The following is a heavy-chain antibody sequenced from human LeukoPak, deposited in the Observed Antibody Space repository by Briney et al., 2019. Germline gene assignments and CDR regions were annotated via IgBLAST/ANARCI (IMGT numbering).Heavy chain of an antibody. CDR1: GYTFTSYD. CDR3: AREASPEGTSGWYSY. J-gene: IGHJ4*02. V-gene: IGHV1-8*01. Sequence: GSSVKVSCKASGYTFTSYDINWVRQATGQGLEWMGWMNPNSGNTGYAQKFQGRVTVTRDTSTSTVYMELSSLRSEDTAVYYCAREASPEGTSGWYSYWGQGALVTVSS. CDR2: MNPNSGNT. D-gene: IGHD6-19*01.